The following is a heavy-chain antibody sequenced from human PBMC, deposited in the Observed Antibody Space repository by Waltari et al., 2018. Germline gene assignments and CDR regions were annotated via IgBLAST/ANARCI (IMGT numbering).Heavy chain of an antibody. Sequence: QVQLVQSGAEVKKPGSSVKVSCKASGGTFSSYAISWVRQAPGQGLEWMGGISPIFCTANYAHKFQGRVPITADESTSTAYMELNSLRAEDTAVYYCARDRSVGYCSGGSCYERLNVWGQGTTVTVSS. CDR3: ARDRSVGYCSGGSCYERLNV. CDR2: ISPIFCTA. D-gene: IGHD2-15*01. V-gene: IGHV1-69*01. J-gene: IGHJ6*02. CDR1: GGTFSSYA.